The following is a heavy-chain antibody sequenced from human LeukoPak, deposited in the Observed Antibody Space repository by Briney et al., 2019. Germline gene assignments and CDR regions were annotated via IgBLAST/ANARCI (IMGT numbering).Heavy chain of an antibody. J-gene: IGHJ4*02. Sequence: GGSLRLSCAASGFTFSDHTFHWVRQAPDKGLEWVAVIAPDGSQKWYADSVRGRFTISRDNSKNTLSLHMNSLQTEDTAIYNCVTSPDRAWHQFDYWGQGTLVTVSS. CDR2: IAPDGSQK. CDR1: GFTFSDHT. V-gene: IGHV3-30-3*01. CDR3: VTSPDRAWHQFDY.